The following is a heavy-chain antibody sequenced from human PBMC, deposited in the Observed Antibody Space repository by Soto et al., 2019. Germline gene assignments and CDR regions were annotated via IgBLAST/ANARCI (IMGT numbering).Heavy chain of an antibody. D-gene: IGHD2-21*02. V-gene: IGHV1-69*13. CDR3: ARRYCASDNCPLFYYFVDL. J-gene: IGHJ6*02. CDR1: GGTFNKFA. CDR2: IIPVFRSA. Sequence: ASVKVSCKASGGTFNKFAFSWVRQAPGQGFEWMGGIIPVFRSANYAQRFRGRITITADEYTSTVYLYLNDLRSDDTAVYYCARRYCASDNCPLFYYFVDLWGLGTTVTVSS.